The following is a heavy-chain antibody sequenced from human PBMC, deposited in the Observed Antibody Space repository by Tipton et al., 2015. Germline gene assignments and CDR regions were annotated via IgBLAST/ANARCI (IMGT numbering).Heavy chain of an antibody. D-gene: IGHD2-15*01. CDR3: ARDGNIYGSDTVDI. Sequence: TLSLTCTVSGGYITGYYWNWIRQPPGKGLEWIGHIYYTGRTTYNSTLKSRVTISLYTSKNQFSLKLSSVTAADSAVYYCARDGNIYGSDTVDIWGRGTMVALSS. J-gene: IGHJ3*02. CDR2: IYYTGRT. CDR1: GGYITGYY. V-gene: IGHV4-59*01.